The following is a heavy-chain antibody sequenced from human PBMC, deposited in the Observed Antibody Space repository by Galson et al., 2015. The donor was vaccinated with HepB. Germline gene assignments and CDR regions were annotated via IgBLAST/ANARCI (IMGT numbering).Heavy chain of an antibody. D-gene: IGHD4-23*01. V-gene: IGHV3-74*01. CDR3: ARDDYGGEFDY. CDR1: GFTFSSYW. Sequence: SLRLSCAASGFTFSSYWMHWVRQAPGKGLVWVSRINSDGSSTSYADSVKGRFTISRDNAKNTLYLQMNSQRAEDTAVYYCARDDYGGEFDYWGQGTLVTVSS. J-gene: IGHJ4*02. CDR2: INSDGSST.